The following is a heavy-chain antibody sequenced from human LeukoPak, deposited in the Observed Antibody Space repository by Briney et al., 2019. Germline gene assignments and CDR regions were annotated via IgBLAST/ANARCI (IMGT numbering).Heavy chain of an antibody. CDR1: VGSFSSYY. D-gene: IGHD3-10*01. Sequence: SEILSLPCTVSVGSFSSYYWSWIRKPAGRGLEWIGRIYTSGSTNYNPSLKSRVNMSVDTSKNQFSLKLSSVTAADTAVYYCARGVRGVVDYWGQGTLVTVSS. J-gene: IGHJ4*02. V-gene: IGHV4-4*07. CDR2: IYTSGST. CDR3: ARGVRGVVDY.